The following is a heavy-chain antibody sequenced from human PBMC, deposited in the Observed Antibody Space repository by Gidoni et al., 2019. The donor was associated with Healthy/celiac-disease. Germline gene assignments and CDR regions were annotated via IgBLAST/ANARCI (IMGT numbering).Heavy chain of an antibody. CDR1: GFTCSSYE. J-gene: IGHJ3*02. D-gene: IGHD3-3*01. Sequence: EVQLVESGGGLVQHGGSLRLSCAASGFTCSSYEMNWVRQAPGKGLEWVSYISSSGSTIYYADSVKGRFTISRDNAKNSLYLQMNSLRAEDTAVYYCARDSAYDFWSGYYLDAFDIWGQGTMVTVSS. V-gene: IGHV3-48*03. CDR2: ISSSGSTI. CDR3: ARDSAYDFWSGYYLDAFDI.